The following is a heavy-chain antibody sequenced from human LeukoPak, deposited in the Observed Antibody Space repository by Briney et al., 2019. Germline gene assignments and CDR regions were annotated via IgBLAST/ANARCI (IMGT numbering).Heavy chain of an antibody. CDR3: ARGIWTRTVSSYYLDY. CDR2: INAGNGHT. J-gene: IGHJ4*02. D-gene: IGHD3/OR15-3a*01. CDR1: GFTFTNYA. V-gene: IGHV1-3*01. Sequence: ASVKVSRRASGFTFTNYAMQWVRQAPGQRLEWMGWINAGNGHTRYSQRFQGRVPITRDTSATTAYIEVTSLRSEDTAVYYCARGIWTRTVSSYYLDYPRQGTLVTVSS.